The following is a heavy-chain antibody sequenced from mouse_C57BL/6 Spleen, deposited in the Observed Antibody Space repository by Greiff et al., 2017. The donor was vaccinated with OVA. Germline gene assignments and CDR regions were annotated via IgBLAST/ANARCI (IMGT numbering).Heavy chain of an antibody. CDR2: ISYDGSN. V-gene: IGHV3-6*01. CDR3: ARENYGNYEGAMDY. J-gene: IGHJ4*01. D-gene: IGHD2-1*01. CDR1: GYSITSGYY. Sequence: VQLKQSGPGLVKPSQSLSLTCSVTGYSITSGYYWNWIRQFPGNKLEWMGYISYDGSNNYNPSLKNRISITRDTSKNQFFLKLNSVTTEDTATYYCARENYGNYEGAMDYWGQGTSVTVSS.